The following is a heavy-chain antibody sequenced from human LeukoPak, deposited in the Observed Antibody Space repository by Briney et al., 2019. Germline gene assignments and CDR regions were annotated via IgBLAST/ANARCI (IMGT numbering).Heavy chain of an antibody. V-gene: IGHV3-21*01. Sequence: GGSLRLSCSASGFTFSTYTMHWVRQAPGKGPEWVASLSSSGDFIYYADSVRGRFTISRDNAKSSLLLQMNSLRAEGTAVYYCAREVGATTHLDYWGQGTLVTVSS. CDR3: AREVGATTHLDY. CDR1: GFTFSTYT. D-gene: IGHD1-26*01. J-gene: IGHJ4*02. CDR2: LSSSGDFI.